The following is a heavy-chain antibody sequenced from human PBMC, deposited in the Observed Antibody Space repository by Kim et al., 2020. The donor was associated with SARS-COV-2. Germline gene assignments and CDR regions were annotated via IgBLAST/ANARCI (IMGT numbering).Heavy chain of an antibody. CDR3: ASLSGVIAAAGTRIAVAAFDY. CDR2: INPNSGGT. V-gene: IGHV1-2*02. CDR1: GYTFTGYY. Sequence: ASVKVSCKASGYTFTGYYMHWVRQAPGQGLEWMGWINPNSGGTNYAQKFQGRVTMTRDTSISTAYMELSRLRSDDTAVYYCASLSGVIAAAGTRIAVAAFDYWGQGTLVTVSS. D-gene: IGHD6-13*01. J-gene: IGHJ4*02.